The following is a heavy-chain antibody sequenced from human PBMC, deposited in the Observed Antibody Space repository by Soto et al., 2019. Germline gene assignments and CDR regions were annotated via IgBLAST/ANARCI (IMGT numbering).Heavy chain of an antibody. V-gene: IGHV3-30-3*01. CDR1: GFTXSSYA. J-gene: IGHJ5*02. Sequence: SLRLSCAASGFTXSSYAMHWVRQAPGKGLEWVAVISYDGSNKYYADSVKGRFTISRDNSKNTLYLQMNSLRAEDTAVYYCARGRSGYSSSSDWFDPWGQGTLVTVSS. CDR3: ARGRSGYSSSSDWFDP. CDR2: ISYDGSNK. D-gene: IGHD6-6*01.